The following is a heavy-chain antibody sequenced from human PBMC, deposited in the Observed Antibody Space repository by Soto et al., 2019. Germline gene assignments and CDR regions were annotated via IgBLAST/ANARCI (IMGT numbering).Heavy chain of an antibody. J-gene: IGHJ6*03. Sequence: PGESLKISCKGSGYSFTSHWIVWVRQMPGKGLEWMGSIYPDDSDTRYSPSFQGQVTISADKSITTAYLQWSSLKASDTAMYYCARLAVDTGYMYYYMDVWGKGTTVTVSS. CDR2: IYPDDSDT. D-gene: IGHD5-18*01. CDR3: ARLAVDTGYMYYYMDV. CDR1: GYSFTSHW. V-gene: IGHV5-51*01.